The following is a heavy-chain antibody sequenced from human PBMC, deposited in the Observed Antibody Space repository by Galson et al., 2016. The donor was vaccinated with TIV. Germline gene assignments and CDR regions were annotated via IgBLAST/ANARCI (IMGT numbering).Heavy chain of an antibody. CDR1: GGNFNNYA. CDR3: ARDIPCGGACYFFDD. Sequence: SVKVSCKASGGNFNNYAINWVRQAPGQGLEWMGGILPIYGTTNYAQNFQGRLTINTGESTTTVTMELSTLTSKDTAVYFCARDIPCGGACYFFDDWGQGTLVTVSS. J-gene: IGHJ4*02. CDR2: ILPIYGTT. D-gene: IGHD2-21*02. V-gene: IGHV1-69*05.